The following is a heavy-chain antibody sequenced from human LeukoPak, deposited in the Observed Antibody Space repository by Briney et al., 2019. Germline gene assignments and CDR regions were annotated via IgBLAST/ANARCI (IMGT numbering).Heavy chain of an antibody. V-gene: IGHV1-46*01. D-gene: IGHD4-23*01. CDR2: INPSGGST. Sequence: ASVKVSCKASGYTFTSYYMHWVRQAPGQGLEWMGIINPSGGSTSYAQKFQGRVTMTRDMSTSTVYMELSSLRSEDTAVYYCASFGTTVVTPERWGQGTLVTVSS. J-gene: IGHJ4*02. CDR3: ASFGTTVVTPER. CDR1: GYTFTSYY.